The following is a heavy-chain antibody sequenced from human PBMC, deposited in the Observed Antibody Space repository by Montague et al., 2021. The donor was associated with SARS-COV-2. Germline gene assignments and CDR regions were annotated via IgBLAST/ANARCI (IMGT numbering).Heavy chain of an antibody. CDR3: VTPGKTAVAGQFDY. J-gene: IGHJ4*02. CDR1: GGSIRSTTFY. Sequence: SETLSLTCTVSGGSIRSTTFYWVWIRHSPGKGLEWIGNIYEGDTTYYNPSLKSRVAISLDTPNNQFSLKITSLIVADTAIYYCVTPGKTAVAGQFDYWGPGILVTVSS. CDR2: IYEGDTT. D-gene: IGHD6-19*01. V-gene: IGHV4-39*07.